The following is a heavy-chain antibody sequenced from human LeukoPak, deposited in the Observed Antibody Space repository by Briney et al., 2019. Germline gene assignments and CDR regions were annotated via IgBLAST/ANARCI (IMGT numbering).Heavy chain of an antibody. V-gene: IGHV3-7*01. J-gene: IGHJ5*02. CDR2: IKQDGSER. D-gene: IGHD2-15*01. Sequence: PGGSLRLSCAASGFTFTSYWMSWVRQAPGKGLEWVANIKQDGSERDYMDSMKGRSTISRDNAKDSLYLQMNSLRAEDTAVYYCARVATSLFSGGSCYDRWGQGTLVTVSS. CDR3: ARVATSLFSGGSCYDR. CDR1: GFTFTSYW.